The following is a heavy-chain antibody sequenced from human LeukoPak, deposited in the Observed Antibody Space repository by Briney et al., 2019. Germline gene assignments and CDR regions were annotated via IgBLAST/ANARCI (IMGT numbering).Heavy chain of an antibody. CDR3: AFGTYSGYEWDY. CDR1: GFTFNTYL. V-gene: IGHV3-74*01. CDR2: ISNSGSRI. D-gene: IGHD5-12*01. J-gene: IGHJ4*02. Sequence: PGGSLRLSCAASGFTFNTYLMHWVRQAPGKGLVRVSYISNSGSRINYADSVKGRFTISRDNAKNTLYLQMNSLRAEDTAVYYCAFGTYSGYEWDYWGQGTLVTVSS.